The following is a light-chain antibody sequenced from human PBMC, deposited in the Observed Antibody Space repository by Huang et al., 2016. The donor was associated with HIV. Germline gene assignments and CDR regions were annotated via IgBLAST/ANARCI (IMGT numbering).Light chain of an antibody. CDR3: QQYFETPLT. J-gene: IGKJ4*01. CDR1: QTILYSSKNKNY. CDR2: WAS. V-gene: IGKV4-1*01. Sequence: DIVMTQSPDSLAVSLGERATVNCKSSQTILYSSKNKNYLAWYQQKPGQPPKLLIYWASTRESGVPDRFSGSGSGTDFTLTISSLQAEDVAVYYCQQYFETPLTFGGGTKVDIK.